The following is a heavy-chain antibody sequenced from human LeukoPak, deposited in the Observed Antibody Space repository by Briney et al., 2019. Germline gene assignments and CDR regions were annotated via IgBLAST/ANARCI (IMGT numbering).Heavy chain of an antibody. Sequence: GGSLRLSCAASGFTFSSHSMNWVRQAPGKGLEWVSYISSSSSSTIYYADSVKGRFTISRDNAKNSLYLQMNSLRAEDTAVYYCARARAEGSTSYRSYFDYWGQGTLVTVSS. J-gene: IGHJ4*02. V-gene: IGHV3-48*04. CDR3: ARARAEGSTSYRSYFDY. D-gene: IGHD2-2*01. CDR2: ISSSSSSTI. CDR1: GFTFSSHS.